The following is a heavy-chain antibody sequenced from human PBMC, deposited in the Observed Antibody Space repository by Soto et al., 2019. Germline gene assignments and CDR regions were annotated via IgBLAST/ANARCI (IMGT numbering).Heavy chain of an antibody. CDR1: GDSMSEFY. D-gene: IGHD3-22*01. CDR3: TRLNYYDTSGYPYFFDY. V-gene: IGHV4-59*12. Sequence: QVQLRESGPGLVKPSETLSLTCSVSGDSMSEFYWSWIRQSKGKGLEWVGCVHYVGTTKYNPSNNSRVTISVDTSKKQFSLNLRSVTAADTAVYYCTRLNYYDTSGYPYFFDYWGQGAPVTVSS. J-gene: IGHJ4*02. CDR2: VHYVGTT.